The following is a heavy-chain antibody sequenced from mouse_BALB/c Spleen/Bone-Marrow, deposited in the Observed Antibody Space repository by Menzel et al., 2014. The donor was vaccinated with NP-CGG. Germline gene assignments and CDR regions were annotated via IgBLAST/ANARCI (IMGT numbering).Heavy chain of an antibody. CDR1: GYAFTDYL. Sequence: VHLVESGAELVRPGTSAKVSCKASGYAFTDYLMEWLKQRPGQGLEWIGVINPGSGSTNYNEKFKDKATLTADKSSSTAYMQLSSLTSDDSAVYFCARYDGYFDYWGQGTILTVSS. V-gene: IGHV1-54*01. J-gene: IGHJ2*01. D-gene: IGHD2-3*01. CDR3: ARYDGYFDY. CDR2: INPGSGST.